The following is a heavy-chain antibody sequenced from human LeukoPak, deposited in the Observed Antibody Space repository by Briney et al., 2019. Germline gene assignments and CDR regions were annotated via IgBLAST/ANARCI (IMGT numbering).Heavy chain of an antibody. J-gene: IGHJ4*02. CDR2: IYWNDGK. V-gene: IGHV2-5*01. CDR1: GFSLTTSGVD. Sequence: SGPTLVNPTQTLTLTCTFSGFSLTTSGVDVGWIRQPPGKALEWLALIYWNDGKRYSPSLKNRLTITKDTSKNQVVLTMTNMDPVDTATYYCAHLTPKTTYSSFDYWGQGTLVTVSS. CDR3: AHLTPKTTYSSFDY. D-gene: IGHD6-13*01.